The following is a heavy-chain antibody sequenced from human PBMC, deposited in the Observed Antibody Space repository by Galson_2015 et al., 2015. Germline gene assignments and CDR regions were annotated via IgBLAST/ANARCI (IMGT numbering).Heavy chain of an antibody. CDR3: ARDEATVPAALDY. V-gene: IGHV3-48*02. J-gene: IGHJ4*02. D-gene: IGHD4-17*01. CDR1: GFSFSTSS. CDR2: ITSSSSAM. Sequence: SLRLSCATSGFSFSTSSMNWVRQVPGKGLEWVSYITSSSSAMYYADSVRGRFTISRDNAKSSVYLQMNSLRDEDTAVYYCARDEATVPAALDYWGQGTMVTVSS.